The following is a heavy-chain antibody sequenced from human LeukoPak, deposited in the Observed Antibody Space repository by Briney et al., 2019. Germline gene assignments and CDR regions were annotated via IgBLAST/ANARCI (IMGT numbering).Heavy chain of an antibody. CDR1: GXTFSSYW. J-gene: IGHJ4*02. Sequence: GGSLRLSCAASGXTFSSYWMSWVRQAPGKGLEWVANIKQDGSEKYYVDSVKGRFTISRDNAKNSLFLQMNSLRDEDTAVYYCARGYYSLGYFDYWGQGALVTVSS. CDR2: IKQDGSEK. D-gene: IGHD3-22*01. V-gene: IGHV3-7*02. CDR3: ARGYYSLGYFDY.